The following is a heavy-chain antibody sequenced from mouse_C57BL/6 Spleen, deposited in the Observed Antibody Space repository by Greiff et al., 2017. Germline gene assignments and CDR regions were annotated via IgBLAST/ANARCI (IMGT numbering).Heavy chain of an antibody. CDR2: IAPNSGGT. V-gene: IGHV1-72*01. J-gene: IGHJ4*01. CDR3: ARVYDYDAMDY. Sequence: VQLQQPGAELVKPGASVKLSCKASGYTFTSYWMHWVKQRPGRGLEWIGRIAPNSGGTKYNEKFKSKATLTVDKPSSTAYMQLSSLTSEDSAVYYCARVYDYDAMDYWGQGTSVTVSS. CDR1: GYTFTSYW. D-gene: IGHD1-3*01.